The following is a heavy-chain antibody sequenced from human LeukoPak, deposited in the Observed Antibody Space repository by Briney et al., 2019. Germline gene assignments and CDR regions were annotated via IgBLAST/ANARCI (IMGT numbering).Heavy chain of an antibody. CDR3: VTLGWFGEAYGMDV. V-gene: IGHV1-24*01. CDR2: FDPEDGET. J-gene: IGHJ6*02. Sequence: ASVKVSCKVSGYTLTELSIHWVRQAPGKGLEWMGGFDPEDGETIYAQKFQGRVTMTEDTSTDTAYMELSSLRSEDTAVYYCVTLGWFGEAYGMDVWGQGTTVIVSS. D-gene: IGHD3-10*01. CDR1: GYTLTELS.